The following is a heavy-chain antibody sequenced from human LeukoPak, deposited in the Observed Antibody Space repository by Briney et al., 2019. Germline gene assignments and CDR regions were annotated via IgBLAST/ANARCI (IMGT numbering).Heavy chain of an antibody. CDR2: IKSKTDGGTT. CDR3: TTAPAAYTFDY. V-gene: IGHV3-15*01. D-gene: IGHD2-2*01. CDR1: GFTFTNAW. Sequence: GGSLRLSCAASGFTFTNAWMSWVRQAPGKGLERVGRIKSKTDGGTTEYAAPVKGRFSISRDDSENTLYLQMNSLKTEDTAVYYCTTAPAAYTFDYWGQGTLVTVSS. J-gene: IGHJ4*02.